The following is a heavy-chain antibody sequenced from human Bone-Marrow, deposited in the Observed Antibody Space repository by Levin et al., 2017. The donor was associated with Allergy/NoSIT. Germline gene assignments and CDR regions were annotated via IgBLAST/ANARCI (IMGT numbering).Heavy chain of an antibody. D-gene: IGHD6-13*01. Sequence: GGSLRLSCAASEFTFSSYWMSWVRQAPGKGLEWVANINQGGSEKYYVDSVKGRFTISRDNTENSLYLQMNSLRVEDTAVYYCASRTPPIAAPGWGWGMAVWGQGTTVTVSS. V-gene: IGHV3-7*01. CDR3: ASRTPPIAAPGWGWGMAV. J-gene: IGHJ6*02. CDR1: EFTFSSYW. CDR2: INQGGSEK.